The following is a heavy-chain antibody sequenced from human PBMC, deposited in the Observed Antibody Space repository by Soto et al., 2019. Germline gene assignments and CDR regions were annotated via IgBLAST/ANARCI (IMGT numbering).Heavy chain of an antibody. Sequence: PSETLSLTCAVSGDSISSSNWWSWVRQPPGRGLEWIGEIYHSGNTNYNPSLKSRVTISIDTSKNQFSVNLSSVTAADTAVYYCARHPGYGLYYFDYWGQGTLVTVSS. CDR3: ARHPGYGLYYFDY. CDR2: IYHSGNT. V-gene: IGHV4-4*02. CDR1: GDSISSSNW. D-gene: IGHD5-18*01. J-gene: IGHJ4*02.